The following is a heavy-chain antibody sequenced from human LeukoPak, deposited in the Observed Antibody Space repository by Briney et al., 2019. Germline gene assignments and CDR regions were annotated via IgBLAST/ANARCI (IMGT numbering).Heavy chain of an antibody. CDR3: AKTPDTASYYYYYYMDV. Sequence: ASVKVSCKASGYTFIGYYMHWVRQAPGQGLEWMGWINPNSGGTNYAQKFQGRVTMTRDTSISTAYMELSRLRSDDTAVYYCAKTPDTASYYYYYYMDVWGKGTTVTVSS. V-gene: IGHV1-2*02. CDR1: GYTFIGYY. D-gene: IGHD5-18*01. CDR2: INPNSGGT. J-gene: IGHJ6*03.